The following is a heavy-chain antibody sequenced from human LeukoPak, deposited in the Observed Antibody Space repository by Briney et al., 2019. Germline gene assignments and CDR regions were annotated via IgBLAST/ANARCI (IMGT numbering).Heavy chain of an antibody. CDR2: ISSSSSYI. J-gene: IGHJ5*02. Sequence: PGGSLRLSCAASGFTFSSYSMNWVRQAPGKGLEWVSSISSSSSYIYYADSVKGRFTISRDNAKNSLYLQMNSLRAEDTAVYYCARAAGRYAQYIWFDPWGQGTLVTVSS. V-gene: IGHV3-21*01. CDR3: ARAAGRYAQYIWFDP. D-gene: IGHD1-1*01. CDR1: GFTFSSYS.